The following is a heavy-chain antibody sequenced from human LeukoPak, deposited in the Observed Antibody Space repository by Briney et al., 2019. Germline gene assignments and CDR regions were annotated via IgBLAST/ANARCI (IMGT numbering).Heavy chain of an antibody. Sequence: GGSLRLSCAASGFTFTTYAMSWVRQAPGKGLEGVSAISGSGGSTYYADSVKGRFTISRDNSKNTLYLQMNSLRAEDTAVYYCVKPPFYDSSGYQYYFDYWGQGPLVTVSS. J-gene: IGHJ4*02. CDR2: ISGSGGST. V-gene: IGHV3-23*01. CDR1: GFTFTTYA. D-gene: IGHD3-22*01. CDR3: VKPPFYDSSGYQYYFDY.